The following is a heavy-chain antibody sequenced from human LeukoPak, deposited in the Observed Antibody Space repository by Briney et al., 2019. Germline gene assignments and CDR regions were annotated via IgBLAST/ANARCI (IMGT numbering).Heavy chain of an antibody. CDR2: IYTNGTV. Sequence: SETLSLTCSVSGASVTRYYWSWIRQPVGKGLEWFGRIYTNGTVNYNPSLKSRVTMSRETSKNQFSLKLTSVTAADTAVYYCARLLGSSGYAGDWYFDLWGRGILVTVSS. CDR1: GASVTRYY. CDR3: ARLLGSSGYAGDWYFDL. V-gene: IGHV4-4*07. J-gene: IGHJ2*01. D-gene: IGHD3-22*01.